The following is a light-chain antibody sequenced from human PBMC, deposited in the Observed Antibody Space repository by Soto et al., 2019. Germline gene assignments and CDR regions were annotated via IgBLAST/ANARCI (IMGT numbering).Light chain of an antibody. CDR1: SSDVGAYNF. CDR2: EVT. Sequence: QSALTQPASVSGSPGQSITISCTGTSSDVGAYNFVSWYQHHPGRAPKLIIYEVTIRPSGVSNRFSGSKSGNTASLTISGLQAEDKADYYCSSYTTSAPYVFGSGTKVTVL. J-gene: IGLJ1*01. CDR3: SSYTTSAPYV. V-gene: IGLV2-14*01.